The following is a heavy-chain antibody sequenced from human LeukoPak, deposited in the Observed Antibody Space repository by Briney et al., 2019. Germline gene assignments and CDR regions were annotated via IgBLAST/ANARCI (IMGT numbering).Heavy chain of an antibody. Sequence: GESLKISCKGSGYSITNYWIAWVRQMPGKGLEWMGIIYPAGSDIRYSPSFQGQVTISADKSISTAYLQWSSLKASDTAMYYCARQEYCSGGSCYTWFDPWGQGTLVTVSS. CDR3: ARQEYCSGGSCYTWFDP. CDR2: IYPAGSDI. V-gene: IGHV5-51*01. J-gene: IGHJ5*02. D-gene: IGHD2-15*01. CDR1: GYSITNYW.